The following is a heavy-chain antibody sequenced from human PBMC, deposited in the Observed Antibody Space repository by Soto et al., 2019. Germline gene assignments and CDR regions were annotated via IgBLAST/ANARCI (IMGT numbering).Heavy chain of an antibody. V-gene: IGHV6-1*01. CDR1: GDIVSSNSAA. CDR2: TYYRSKWYN. J-gene: IGHJ5*02. CDR3: ARDPSGWYGNWFDP. D-gene: IGHD6-19*01. Sequence: SQSLSLTCAISGDIVSSNSAAWNWISHSPSRGLEWLGRTYYRSKWYNDYAVSVKSRITINPDTSKNQFSLQLNSVTPEDTAVYYCARDPSGWYGNWFDPWGQGTLVTVSS.